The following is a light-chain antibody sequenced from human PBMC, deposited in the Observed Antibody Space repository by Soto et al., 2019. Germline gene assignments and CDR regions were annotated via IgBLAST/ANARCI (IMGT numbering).Light chain of an antibody. CDR1: RSISDW. V-gene: IGKV1-5*01. CDR2: DAS. J-gene: IGKJ1*01. CDR3: LQYSSHSWT. Sequence: DIQMTQSPSSLSPSVGDRVTITCRASRSISDWLAWYQQKPGKAPELLIFDASNLKSGVSSRFSGSGSGTEFTLTISRMKPYDVATYYCLQYSSHSWTFGQGTKVDI.